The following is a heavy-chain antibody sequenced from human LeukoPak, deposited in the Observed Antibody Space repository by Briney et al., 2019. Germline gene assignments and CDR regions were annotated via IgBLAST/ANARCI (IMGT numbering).Heavy chain of an antibody. CDR1: GFTFSSYS. Sequence: PGGSLRLSCAASGFTFSSYSMNWVRQAPGKGLEWVSLISSSSSYIYYADSVKGRFTISRDNAKNLLYLQMNSLRAEDTAVYHCARDGAGWSRDYWGQGTLFTVSS. CDR3: ARDGAGWSRDY. D-gene: IGHD6-19*01. V-gene: IGHV3-21*01. CDR2: ISSSSSYI. J-gene: IGHJ4*02.